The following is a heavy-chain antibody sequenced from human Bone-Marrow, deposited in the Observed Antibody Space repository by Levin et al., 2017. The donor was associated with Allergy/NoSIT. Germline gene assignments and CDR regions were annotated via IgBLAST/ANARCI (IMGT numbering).Heavy chain of an antibody. CDR1: GFTFSMYD. V-gene: IGHV3-23*01. Sequence: GESLKISCAASGFTFSMYDMSWVRQAPGKGPEWVSAIGASGDITYYADSVRGRFSISRDNSKNTLSLQMNSVRAEDTAVYHCTKERHSRSPVRENWFDPWGPGTLVTVFS. CDR2: IGASGDIT. J-gene: IGHJ5*02. D-gene: IGHD5-18*01. CDR3: TKERHSRSPVRENWFDP.